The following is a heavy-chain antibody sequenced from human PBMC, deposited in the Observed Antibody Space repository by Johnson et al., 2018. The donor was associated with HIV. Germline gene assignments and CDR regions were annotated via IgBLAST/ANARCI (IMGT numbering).Heavy chain of an antibody. CDR1: GFTFSDYY. D-gene: IGHD3-22*01. CDR2: ISSSGTSV. J-gene: IGHJ3*02. Sequence: QMLLVESGGGVVQPGTSLRLSCAASGFTFSDYYMSWIRQTPGKGLEWVSYISSSGTSVYYADSVKGRFSISRDNAKHSLYLQMNSLRAEDTAVYYCARDRGYWDAFYIWGQGTMVTVSS. V-gene: IGHV3-11*04. CDR3: ARDRGYWDAFYI.